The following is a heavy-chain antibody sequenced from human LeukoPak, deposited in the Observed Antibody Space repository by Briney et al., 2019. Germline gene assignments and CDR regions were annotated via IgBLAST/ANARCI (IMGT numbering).Heavy chain of an antibody. V-gene: IGHV1-8*01. CDR1: GYTFTSYD. Sequence: GASVKVPCKASGYTFTSYDINWVRQATGQGLEWMGWMNPNSGNTGYAQKFQGRVTMTRNTSISTAYMELSSLRSEDTAVYYYAVAATPNYYYYYYMDVWGKGTTVTVSS. CDR2: MNPNSGNT. J-gene: IGHJ6*03. CDR3: AVAATPNYYYYYYMDV. D-gene: IGHD2-15*01.